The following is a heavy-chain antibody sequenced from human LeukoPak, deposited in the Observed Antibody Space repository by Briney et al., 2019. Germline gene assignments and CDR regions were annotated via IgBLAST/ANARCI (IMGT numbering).Heavy chain of an antibody. V-gene: IGHV1-18*01. CDR2: ISAYNGNT. CDR3: GRRYYYGSGSYSDY. CDR1: GYAFTSYG. J-gene: IGHJ4*02. D-gene: IGHD3-10*01. Sequence: GASVKVSCKASGYAFTSYGIIWVRQAPGQGLEWMGWISAYNGNTQYAQKLQGRVTMTTDTSTSTVYMELRSLRSDDTAVYYCGRRYYYGSGSYSDYWGQGTLVTVSS.